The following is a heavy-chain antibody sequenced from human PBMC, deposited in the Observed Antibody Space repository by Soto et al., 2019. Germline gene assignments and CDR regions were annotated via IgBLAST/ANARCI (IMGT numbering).Heavy chain of an antibody. J-gene: IGHJ5*02. CDR3: ARRHSLDYIRWGLDP. CDR1: GYPFSDNQ. V-gene: IGHV1-2*02. CDR2: INPKSDDT. D-gene: IGHD4-4*01. Sequence: SVKVSCKASGYPFSDNQIHWLRRAPGQGLEWMGRINPKSDDTNYAQKFQGRVTMTRDTSIDTAYLELTGLTSDDTATYYCARRHSLDYIRWGLDPWGQGTLVTVSS.